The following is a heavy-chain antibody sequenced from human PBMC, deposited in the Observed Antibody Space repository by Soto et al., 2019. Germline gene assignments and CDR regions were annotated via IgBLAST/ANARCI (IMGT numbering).Heavy chain of an antibody. J-gene: IGHJ4*02. V-gene: IGHV4-31*03. CDR1: GGSISSGGYY. CDR3: ARVVVVVAATRSGGPFDY. D-gene: IGHD2-15*01. CDR2: IYYSGST. Sequence: QVQLQESGPGLVKPSQTLSLTCTVSGGSISSGGYYWSWIRQHPGKGLEWIGYIYYSGSTYYNPSLKRRVTISVDTSKNQFSLKLSSVTAADTAVYYCARVVVVVAATRSGGPFDYWGQGTLVTVSS.